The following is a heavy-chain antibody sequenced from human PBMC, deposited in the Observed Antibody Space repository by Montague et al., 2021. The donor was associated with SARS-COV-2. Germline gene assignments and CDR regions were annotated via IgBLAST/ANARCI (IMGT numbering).Heavy chain of an antibody. J-gene: IGHJ4*02. Sequence: PALVKPTQTLTLTCTFSGFSLISDGVGVGWIRQPPGKALEWLALIFCNDDKRYNSSLKNRLTVIKDTSKNQVVLTMTNMDPLNTGTYYCAHSRHFSSLGDFDSWGQGTLVTVAS. D-gene: IGHD2/OR15-2a*01. V-gene: IGHV2-5*01. CDR2: IFCNDDK. CDR3: AHSRHFSSLGDFDS. CDR1: GFSLISDGVG.